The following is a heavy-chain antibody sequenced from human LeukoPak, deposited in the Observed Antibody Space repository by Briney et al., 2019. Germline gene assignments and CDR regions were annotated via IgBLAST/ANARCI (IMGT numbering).Heavy chain of an antibody. Sequence: PSETLSLTCAVYGGSFSGYYWSWIRQPPGKGLEWIGEINHSGSTNYNPSLKSRVTISVDTSKNQFSLKLSSVTAADTAVYYCARHGPIAAAGRDFDYWGQGTLVTVSS. CDR2: INHSGST. CDR3: ARHGPIAAAGRDFDY. V-gene: IGHV4-34*01. J-gene: IGHJ4*02. CDR1: GGSFSGYY. D-gene: IGHD6-13*01.